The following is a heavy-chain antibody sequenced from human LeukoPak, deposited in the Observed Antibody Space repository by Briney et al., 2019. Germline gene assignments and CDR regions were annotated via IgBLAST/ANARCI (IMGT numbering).Heavy chain of an antibody. CDR2: IYYSGST. D-gene: IGHD2-2*01. CDR1: GGSISSGGYY. Sequence: SETLSLTCTVSGGSISSGGYYWSWIRQHPGKGLGWIGYIYYSGSTYYNPSLKSRVTISVDTSKNQFSLKLSSVTAADTAVYYCASGKGYCSSTSCYSHTYYYYCGMDVWGQGTTVTVSS. J-gene: IGHJ6*02. V-gene: IGHV4-31*03. CDR3: ASGKGYCSSTSCYSHTYYYYCGMDV.